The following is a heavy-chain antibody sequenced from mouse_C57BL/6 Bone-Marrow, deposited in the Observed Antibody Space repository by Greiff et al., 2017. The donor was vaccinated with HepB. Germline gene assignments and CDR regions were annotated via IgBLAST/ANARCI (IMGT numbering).Heavy chain of an antibody. CDR3: ARHATVVPFAY. CDR1: GFTFSDYY. J-gene: IGHJ3*01. Sequence: EVQLVESGGGLVQPGGSLKLSCAASGFTFSDYYMYWVRQTPEKRLEWVAYISNGGGSTYYPDTVKGRFTISRDNAKNTLYLQMSRLKSEDTAMYYCARHATVVPFAYWGQGTLVTVSA. D-gene: IGHD1-1*01. CDR2: ISNGGGST. V-gene: IGHV5-12*01.